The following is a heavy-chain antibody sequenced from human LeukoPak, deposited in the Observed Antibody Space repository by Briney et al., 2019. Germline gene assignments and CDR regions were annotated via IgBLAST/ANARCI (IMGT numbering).Heavy chain of an antibody. CDR2: ISSNGGST. D-gene: IGHD3-3*01. J-gene: IGHJ4*02. V-gene: IGHV3-64*01. Sequence: GGSLRLSCAASGFTFSSYTMHWVRQAPGKGLEYVSAISSNGGSTYYANSVKGRFTISRDNSKNTLYLQMGSLRAEDMAVYYCARGYGGSYYDFWSGYPTQDFDYWGQGTLVTVSS. CDR1: GFTFSSYT. CDR3: ARGYGGSYYDFWSGYPTQDFDY.